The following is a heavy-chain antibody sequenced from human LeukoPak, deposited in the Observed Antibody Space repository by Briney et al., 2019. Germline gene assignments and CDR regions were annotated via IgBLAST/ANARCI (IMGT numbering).Heavy chain of an antibody. CDR2: IIPIFGTA. J-gene: IGHJ6*03. V-gene: IGHV1-69*05. CDR3: AGTYYDFWSGSGAMDV. CDR1: GGTFSSYA. Sequence: SVKVSCKASGGTFSSYAISWVRQAPGQGLEWMGGIIPIFGTANYAQKFQGRVTITTDESTSTAYMELSSLRSEDTAVYYCAGTYYDFWSGSGAMDVWGKGTTVTVSS. D-gene: IGHD3-3*01.